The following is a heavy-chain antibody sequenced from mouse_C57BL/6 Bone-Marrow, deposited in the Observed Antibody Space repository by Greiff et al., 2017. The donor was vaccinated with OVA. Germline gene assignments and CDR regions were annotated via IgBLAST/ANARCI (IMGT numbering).Heavy chain of an antibody. CDR3: ARPRYSNYAWFAY. Sequence: EVQLQESGGGLVKPGGSLKLSCAASGFTFSDYGMHWVRQAPEKGLEWVAYISSGSSTIYYADTVKGRFTISRDNAKNTLFLQMTSLRSEDTAMYYCARPRYSNYAWFAYWGQGTLVTVSA. J-gene: IGHJ3*01. V-gene: IGHV5-17*01. D-gene: IGHD2-5*01. CDR2: ISSGSSTI. CDR1: GFTFSDYG.